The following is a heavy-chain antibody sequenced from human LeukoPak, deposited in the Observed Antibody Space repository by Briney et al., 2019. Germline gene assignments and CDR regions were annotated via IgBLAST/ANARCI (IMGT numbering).Heavy chain of an antibody. CDR1: GGSISSYY. D-gene: IGHD2-2*01. Sequence: SETLSLTCTVSGGSISSYYWSWIRRPPGEGLEWIGYIYYSGSTNYIPSLKSRVTMSVDTSKNQLSLRLNSVTAADTAVYYCARWYCSTNTCYHLDVWGKGTTVTVSS. CDR2: IYYSGST. CDR3: ARWYCSTNTCYHLDV. V-gene: IGHV4-59*12. J-gene: IGHJ6*03.